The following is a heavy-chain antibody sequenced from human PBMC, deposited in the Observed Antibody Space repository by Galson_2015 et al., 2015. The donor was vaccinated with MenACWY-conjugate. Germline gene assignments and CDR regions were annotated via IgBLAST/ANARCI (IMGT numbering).Heavy chain of an antibody. CDR2: ISASGGGT. Sequence: SLRLSCAASGFTFSGYAMNWVRQAPGKGLEWVSGISASGGGTYYPDSVKGRFTISRDNSKNTLYLQMNSLRAEDTAVYYCAKNPPAFYHDVDVWGKGTPVTVSS. CDR3: AKNPPAFYHDVDV. V-gene: IGHV3-23*01. CDR1: GFTFSGYA. J-gene: IGHJ6*03.